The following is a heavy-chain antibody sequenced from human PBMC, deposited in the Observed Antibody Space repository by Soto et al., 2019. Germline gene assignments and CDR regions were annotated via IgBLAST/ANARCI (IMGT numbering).Heavy chain of an antibody. Sequence: GESLKISCKGSGYSFSTYWIGWVRQMPGKGLEWMGIIYPDDSDTRYSPSFQGQVTISADKSIRTAYLQWSSLKASDTAKYYCSRGKRGQSIYFHYWCQGTFGTVSS. CDR3: SRGKRGQSIYFHY. J-gene: IGHJ4*02. CDR2: IYPDDSDT. CDR1: GYSFSTYW. V-gene: IGHV5-51*01. D-gene: IGHD3-10*01.